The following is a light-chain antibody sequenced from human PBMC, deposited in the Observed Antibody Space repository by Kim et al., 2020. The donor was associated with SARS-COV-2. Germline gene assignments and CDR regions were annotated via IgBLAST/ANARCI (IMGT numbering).Light chain of an antibody. Sequence: ASVGDRVTITCRASQSISSWLAWYQQRPGKAPNLLIYGASSLESGVPSRFSGSGSGTEFTLTISSLQPDDFATYYCQQYNSYSPYTFGQGTKLEIK. CDR1: QSISSW. V-gene: IGKV1-5*01. CDR2: GAS. CDR3: QQYNSYSPYT. J-gene: IGKJ2*01.